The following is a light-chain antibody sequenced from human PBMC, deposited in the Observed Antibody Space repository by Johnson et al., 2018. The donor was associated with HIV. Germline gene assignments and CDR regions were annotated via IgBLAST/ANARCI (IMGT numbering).Light chain of an antibody. V-gene: IGLV1-51*02. CDR2: ENH. J-gene: IGLJ1*01. CDR3: GTWDSSLSLCV. CDR1: SSNIGNNF. Sequence: QSVLTQPPSVSAAPGQKVTISCSGSSSNIGNNFVSWYQEFPGAAPKLLIYENHKRPSGIPDRFSGSKSGTSATLGITGLQTGDEADYYCGTWDSSLSLCVFGTGTKVTVL.